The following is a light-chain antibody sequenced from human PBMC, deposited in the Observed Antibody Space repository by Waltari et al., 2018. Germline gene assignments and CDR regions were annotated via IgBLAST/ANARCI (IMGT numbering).Light chain of an antibody. V-gene: IGKV3-20*01. CDR3: QQYGAPPYT. Sequence: EIVVTQSPGTVSLSPGERATLSCRSSHIVDYNYLAWFQQKPGQSPRLLSYGVSNRAAGIPDRFSGSGSGTDFTLTITRLEPEDFAVYYCQQYGAPPYTFGPGTKVAFK. CDR1: HIVDYNY. J-gene: IGKJ3*01. CDR2: GVS.